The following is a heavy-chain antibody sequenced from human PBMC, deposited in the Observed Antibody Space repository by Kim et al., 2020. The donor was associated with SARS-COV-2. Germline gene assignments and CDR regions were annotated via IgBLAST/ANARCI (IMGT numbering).Heavy chain of an antibody. Sequence: ASVKVSCKASGYTFTNFAMHWVRQAPGQGLEWMGWINTNTGNPTYAQGFTGRCVFSLDTSVSTAYLQISSLKAEDTAVYYCARVRSGWYSDYWGQGTLVTVSS. J-gene: IGHJ4*02. CDR1: GYTFTNFA. V-gene: IGHV7-4-1*02. CDR3: ARVRSGWYSDY. CDR2: INTNTGNP. D-gene: IGHD6-19*01.